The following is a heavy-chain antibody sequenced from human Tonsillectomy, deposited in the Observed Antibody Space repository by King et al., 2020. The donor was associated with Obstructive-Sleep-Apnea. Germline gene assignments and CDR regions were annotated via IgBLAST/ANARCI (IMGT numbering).Heavy chain of an antibody. CDR2: SSWNSDNI. J-gene: IGHJ4*02. Sequence: VQLVESGGGLVQPGRSLRLSCAASGFIFDDYAMHWVRQAPGKGLEWVSGSSWNSDNIGYADSVKGRFTISRDNAKNSLYLQMNSPRVEDTALYYCAKGYYDTNGYYFDYWGQGTLGTVSS. D-gene: IGHD3-22*01. CDR3: AKGYYDTNGYYFDY. CDR1: GFIFDDYA. V-gene: IGHV3-9*01.